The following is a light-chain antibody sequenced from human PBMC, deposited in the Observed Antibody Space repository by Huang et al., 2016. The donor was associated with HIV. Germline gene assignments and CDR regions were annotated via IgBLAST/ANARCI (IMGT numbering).Light chain of an antibody. V-gene: IGKV1-39*01. Sequence: DIKMTQSPSSLSASVGDRVTITCRASQSISNYFNWYQQKPGEAPKLLIYGASTLQSGVASRFSGSGSGTDFTLTINSLQPEDSATYYCQQSYSTPITFGPGTTVEI. CDR2: GAS. CDR3: QQSYSTPIT. CDR1: QSISNY. J-gene: IGKJ3*01.